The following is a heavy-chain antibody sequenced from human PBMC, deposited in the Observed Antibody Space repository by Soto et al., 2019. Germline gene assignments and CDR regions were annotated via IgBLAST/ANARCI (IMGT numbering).Heavy chain of an antibody. D-gene: IGHD3-3*01. CDR2: ISGGGDST. CDR1: GFTFGSYA. Sequence: EVRLLESGGGLVQPGGSLRLSCAASGFTFGSYAMSWVRQAPGKGLEWVSAISGGGDSTYYADSVKGRFTISRDNSKNTLYLQMNSLRAEDTAVYYCATSSRFLDWSYTNWGQGTLVTVSS. J-gene: IGHJ4*02. CDR3: ATSSRFLDWSYTN. V-gene: IGHV3-23*01.